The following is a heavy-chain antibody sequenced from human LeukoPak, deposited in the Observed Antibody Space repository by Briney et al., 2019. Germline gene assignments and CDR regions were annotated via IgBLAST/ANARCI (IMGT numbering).Heavy chain of an antibody. Sequence: GESLKISCKGSGFSFTTYWIGWVRQMPGKGLEWMGIINPDDSDTRYSPSFQGQVTISADKSINTAYLQWSSLKASDTAIYYCARQWRGTDYIPKYNWFDPWGQGTLVTVSS. D-gene: IGHD4-11*01. CDR1: GFSFTTYW. CDR2: INPDDSDT. J-gene: IGHJ5*02. CDR3: ARQWRGTDYIPKYNWFDP. V-gene: IGHV5-51*01.